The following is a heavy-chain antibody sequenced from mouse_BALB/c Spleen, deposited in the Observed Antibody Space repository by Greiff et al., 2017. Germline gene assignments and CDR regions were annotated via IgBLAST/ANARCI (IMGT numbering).Heavy chain of an antibody. V-gene: IGHV1-9*01. D-gene: IGHD1-1*01. J-gene: IGHJ3*01. CDR1: GYTFSSYW. CDR2: ILPGSGST. CDR3: ARSSYYYGSPWFAY. Sequence: QVQLKESGAELMKPGASVKISCKATGYTFSSYWIEWVKQRPGHGLEWIGEILPGSGSTNYNEKFKGKATFTADTSSNTAYMQLSSLTSEDSAVYYCARSSYYYGSPWFAYWGQGTLVTVSA.